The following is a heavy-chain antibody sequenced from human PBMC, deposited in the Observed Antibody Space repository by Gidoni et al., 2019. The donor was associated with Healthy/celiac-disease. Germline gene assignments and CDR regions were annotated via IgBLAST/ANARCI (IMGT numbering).Heavy chain of an antibody. CDR2: ISSSGSTI. V-gene: IGHV3-11*01. J-gene: IGHJ4*02. Sequence: QVQLVESGGGLVKPGGSLRLSRAASGFTFRDYYLRWIRQAPGKGLEWVSYISSSGSTIDYADSVKGRFTIARDNAKNSLYRQMNSLRAEDTAVYYCARETQGLEERYEFWSGYPDYWGQGTLVTVSS. CDR3: ARETQGLEERYEFWSGYPDY. CDR1: GFTFRDYY. D-gene: IGHD3-3*01.